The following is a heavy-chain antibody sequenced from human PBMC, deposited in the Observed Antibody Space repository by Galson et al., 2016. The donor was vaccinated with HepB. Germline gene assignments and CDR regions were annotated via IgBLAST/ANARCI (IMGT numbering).Heavy chain of an antibody. D-gene: IGHD3-16*01. CDR2: ITGSGAIT. V-gene: IGHV3-23*01. J-gene: IGHJ5*02. CDR1: GFSFSTSG. CDR3: GKHGGFDQ. Sequence: SLRLSCAASGFSFSTSGMSWVRQTPGRGLEWVSGITGSGAITHYADSVKGRFTISRDNSKNTLYLYMNSLRAGDTAVYYCGKHGGFDQWGQGALVTVSS.